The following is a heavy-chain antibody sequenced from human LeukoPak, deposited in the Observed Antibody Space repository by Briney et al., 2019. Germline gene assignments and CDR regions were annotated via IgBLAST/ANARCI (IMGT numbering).Heavy chain of an antibody. V-gene: IGHV3-48*04. J-gene: IGHJ6*03. D-gene: IGHD6-13*01. CDR2: ISSSSSTI. Sequence: PGGSLRLSCAASGFTFSSYSMNWVRQAPGKGLEWVSYISSSSSTIYYADSVKGRFTISRDNAKNSLYLQMNSLRAEDTAVYYCARAGPPIAAAGTSGYYYYMDVWGKGTTVTVSS. CDR3: ARAGPPIAAAGTSGYYYYMDV. CDR1: GFTFSSYS.